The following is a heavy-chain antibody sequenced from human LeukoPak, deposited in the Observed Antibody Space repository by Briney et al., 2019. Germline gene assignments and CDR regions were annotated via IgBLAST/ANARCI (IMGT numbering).Heavy chain of an antibody. CDR1: GFTFSNYW. Sequence: GGSLRLSCAASGFTFSNYWMHWVRQAPGKGLVWVSRINTDGSRITYADSVKGRFTISRDNAMNTVYLQMNSLRAEDTAVYYCARVLSGSWDWFDPWGQGTLVTVS. D-gene: IGHD3-22*01. V-gene: IGHV3-74*01. CDR2: INTDGSRI. CDR3: ARVLSGSWDWFDP. J-gene: IGHJ5*02.